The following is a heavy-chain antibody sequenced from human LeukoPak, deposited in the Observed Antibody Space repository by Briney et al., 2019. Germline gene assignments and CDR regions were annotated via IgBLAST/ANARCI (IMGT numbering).Heavy chain of an antibody. CDR1: GGSISSSSYY. CDR3: ARRSGTGYDY. Sequence: SETLSLTCTVSGGSISSSSYYWGWIRQPPGKGLEWIGSIYYSGSTYYNPSLKSRVTISLDTSKNQFSLKVTSVTAADTAVYYCARRSGTGYDYWGQGTLVTVSS. V-gene: IGHV4-39*01. J-gene: IGHJ4*02. CDR2: IYYSGST. D-gene: IGHD3/OR15-3a*01.